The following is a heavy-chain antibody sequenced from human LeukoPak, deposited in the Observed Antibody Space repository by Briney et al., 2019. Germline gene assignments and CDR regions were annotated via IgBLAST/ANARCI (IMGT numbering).Heavy chain of an antibody. CDR1: GFTFSNYD. V-gene: IGHV3-13*04. Sequence: GGSLRLSCAASGFTFSNYDFHWVRQATGKSLEWVSAIATAGDTYYPGSVKGRFTISRDNSKNTLYLQMNSLRAEDTAVYYCAKEAFDSSGSSDYWGQGTLVTVSS. J-gene: IGHJ4*02. CDR3: AKEAFDSSGSSDY. CDR2: IATAGDT. D-gene: IGHD3-22*01.